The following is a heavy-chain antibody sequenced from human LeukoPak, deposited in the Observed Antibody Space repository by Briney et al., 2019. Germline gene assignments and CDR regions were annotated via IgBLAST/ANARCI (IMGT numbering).Heavy chain of an antibody. V-gene: IGHV4-30-2*01. J-gene: IGHJ5*02. CDR2: IYHCGGT. CDR1: GGSISSGGYY. Sequence: SETLSLTCTVSGGSISSGGYYWSWIRQPPGKGLEWIGYIYHCGGTYYNPSLKSQVTISIDRSKKQFSLKLHSVTAADTAVYYCARESGENWFDPWGQGTLVTVSS. D-gene: IGHD2-21*01. CDR3: ARESGENWFDP.